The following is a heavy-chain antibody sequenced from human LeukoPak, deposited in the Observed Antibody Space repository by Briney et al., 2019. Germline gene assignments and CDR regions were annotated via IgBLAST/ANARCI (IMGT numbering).Heavy chain of an antibody. CDR2: IIPIFGTA. J-gene: IGHJ5*02. CDR3: ARAGQLLRGNWFDP. Sequence: SVTVSRKASGGTFSSYAISWVRQAPGQGLEWMGGIIPIFGTANYAQKFQGRVTITADESTSTAYMELSSLRSEDTAVYYCARAGQLLRGNWFDPWGQGTLVTVSS. CDR1: GGTFSSYA. V-gene: IGHV1-69*01. D-gene: IGHD2-2*01.